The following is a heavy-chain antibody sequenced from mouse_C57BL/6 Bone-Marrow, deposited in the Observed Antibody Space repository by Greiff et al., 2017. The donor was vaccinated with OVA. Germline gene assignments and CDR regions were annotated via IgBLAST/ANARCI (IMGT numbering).Heavy chain of an antibody. D-gene: IGHD2-1*01. J-gene: IGHJ4*01. V-gene: IGHV5-9-1*02. CDR3: TRLLDAMDY. CDR2: ISSGGDYI. CDR1: GFTFSSYA. Sequence: DVMLVESGEGLVKPGGSLKLSCAASGFTFSSYAMSWVRQTPEKRLEWVAYISSGGDYIYYADTVKGRFTISRDIARNTLYLQMSSLKSEDTAMYYCTRLLDAMDYWGQGTSVTVSS.